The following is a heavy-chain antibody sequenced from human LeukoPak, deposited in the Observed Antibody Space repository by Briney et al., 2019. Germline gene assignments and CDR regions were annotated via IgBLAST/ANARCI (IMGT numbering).Heavy chain of an antibody. Sequence: PGRSLRLSCAASGFTFSSYGMHWVRQAPGKGLEWVAFISYDGSNKYYPDSVKGRFTISRDNSKNTLYLQMNNLRDEDTAVYYCALNSSSYRGDAFDIWGQGTMVTVSS. CDR3: ALNSSSYRGDAFDI. V-gene: IGHV3-33*05. D-gene: IGHD6-13*01. CDR2: ISYDGSNK. J-gene: IGHJ3*02. CDR1: GFTFSSYG.